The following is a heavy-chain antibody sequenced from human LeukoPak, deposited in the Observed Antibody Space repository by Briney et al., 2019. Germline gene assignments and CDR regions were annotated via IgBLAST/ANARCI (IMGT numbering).Heavy chain of an antibody. CDR2: IYYSGST. J-gene: IGHJ3*02. D-gene: IGHD3-10*01. V-gene: IGHV4-59*08. CDR3: ARRTVSYYGSGNAFDI. CDR1: GGSISSYY. Sequence: PSETLSLTCTVSGGSISSYYWSWIRQPPGKGLEWIGYIYYSGSTNYNPSLKSRVTISVDTSKNQFSLKLSSVTAADTAVYYCARRTVSYYGSGNAFDIWAKGQWSPSLQ.